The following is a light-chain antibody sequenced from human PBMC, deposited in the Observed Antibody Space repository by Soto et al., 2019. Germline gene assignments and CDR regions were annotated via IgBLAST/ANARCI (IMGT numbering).Light chain of an antibody. V-gene: IGKV3-20*01. Sequence: SVLTQSPVTLSLSPGEGVTRSCRASQTVTCTNLAWYKQRAGQAPRLLIYDAVRRATGIPDRFSGSGSGTDLTLTISRLEPEDFAVYYCHQYGSSLGTFGQGTKVDIK. CDR3: HQYGSSLGT. J-gene: IGKJ2*01. CDR1: QTVTCTN. CDR2: DAV.